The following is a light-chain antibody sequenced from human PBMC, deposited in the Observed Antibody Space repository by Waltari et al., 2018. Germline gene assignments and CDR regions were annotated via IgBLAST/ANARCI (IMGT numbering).Light chain of an antibody. CDR1: QSVYNY. CDR3: QQRSAWPGT. V-gene: IGKV3-11*01. J-gene: IGKJ2*02. Sequence: CRGGQSVYNYVGLCQQNPGQARRLFIYDTSKRATGIPDRFSGSGSGTDFTLTISSLEPEDFAVYYCQQRSAWPGTFGQGTKLDIK. CDR2: DTS.